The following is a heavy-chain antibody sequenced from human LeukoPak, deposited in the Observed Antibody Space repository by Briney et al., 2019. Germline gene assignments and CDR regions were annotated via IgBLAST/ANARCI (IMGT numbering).Heavy chain of an antibody. V-gene: IGHV3-21*01. J-gene: IGHJ3*02. CDR2: ISSSSSYI. CDR1: GFTFSSYS. Sequence: GGSLRLSCAASGFTFSSYSMNWVRQAPGKGLEWVSSISSSSSYIYYADSVKGRFTISRDNAKNSLYLQMNSLRAEDTAVYYCARDGGSYQGPDAFDIWGQGTMVTVSS. CDR3: ARDGGSYQGPDAFDI. D-gene: IGHD1-26*01.